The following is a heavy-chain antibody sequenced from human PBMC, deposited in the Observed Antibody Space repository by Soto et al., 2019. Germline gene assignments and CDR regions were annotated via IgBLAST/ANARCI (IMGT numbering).Heavy chain of an antibody. CDR2: ISYDGSNK. CDR1: GFTFSSYG. J-gene: IGHJ3*02. CDR3: AKTNYYDSSGYYDSSAFDI. Sequence: GGSLRLSCAASGFTFSSYGMHWVRQAPGKGLEWVAVISYDGSNKYYADSVKGRFTISRDNSKNTLYLQMNSLRAEDTAVYYCAKTNYYDSSGYYDSSAFDIWGQGTMVTVSS. V-gene: IGHV3-30*18. D-gene: IGHD3-22*01.